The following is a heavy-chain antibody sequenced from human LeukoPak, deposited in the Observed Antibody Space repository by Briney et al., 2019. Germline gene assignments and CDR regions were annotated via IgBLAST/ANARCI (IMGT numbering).Heavy chain of an antibody. Sequence: ASVKVSCKASGYTFTGFYIHWVRQAPGQGLEWMGWMNPNTGGTNYAQRFHGRVSMTRDTSITTAYMELSSLTSDGTAVYYCARLARESSGFDYWGQGTLVTVSS. CDR3: ARLARESSGFDY. V-gene: IGHV1-2*02. J-gene: IGHJ4*02. CDR1: GYTFTGFY. D-gene: IGHD3-22*01. CDR2: MNPNTGGT.